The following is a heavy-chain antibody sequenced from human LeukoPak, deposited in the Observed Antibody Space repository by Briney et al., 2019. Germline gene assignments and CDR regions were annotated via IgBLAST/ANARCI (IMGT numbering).Heavy chain of an antibody. D-gene: IGHD3-3*01. V-gene: IGHV3-74*01. CDR1: EFTFSSYW. J-gene: IGHJ3*02. Sequence: PGGSLRLSCAASEFTFSSYWMHWVRHAPGKGLVWVSRIDSDGISTSYADSVKGRFTISRDNAKNTLYLQMNTLRAEDTAVYYCARGFTIFGVVNDAFDIWGQGTMVTVSS. CDR3: ARGFTIFGVVNDAFDI. CDR2: IDSDGIST.